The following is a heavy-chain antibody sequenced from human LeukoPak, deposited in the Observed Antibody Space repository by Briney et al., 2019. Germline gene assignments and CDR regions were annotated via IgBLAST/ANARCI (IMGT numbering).Heavy chain of an antibody. V-gene: IGHV1-24*01. J-gene: IGHJ4*02. CDR1: GYTLTELS. Sequence: ASVKVSCKVSGYTLTELSMHWVRQAPGKGLEWMGGFDPEDGETIYAQKFQGRVTMTEDTSTDTAYMELSSLRSEDTAVYYCATLYSYGSLACFDYWSQGTLVTVSS. D-gene: IGHD5-18*01. CDR3: ATLYSYGSLACFDY. CDR2: FDPEDGET.